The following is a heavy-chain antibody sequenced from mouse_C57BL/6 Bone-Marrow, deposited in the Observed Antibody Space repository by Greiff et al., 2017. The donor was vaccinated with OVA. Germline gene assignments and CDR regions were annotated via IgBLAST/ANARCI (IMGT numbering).Heavy chain of an antibody. CDR2: ISNGGGST. V-gene: IGHV5-12*01. J-gene: IGHJ2*01. Sequence: EVQGVESGGGLVQPGGSLKLSCAASGFTFSDYYMYWVRQTPEKRLEWVAYISNGGGSTYYPDTVKGRFTISRDNAKNTLYLQMSRLKSEDTAMYYCERWVQLGLDYWGQGTTLTVSS. D-gene: IGHD4-1*02. CDR3: ERWVQLGLDY. CDR1: GFTFSDYY.